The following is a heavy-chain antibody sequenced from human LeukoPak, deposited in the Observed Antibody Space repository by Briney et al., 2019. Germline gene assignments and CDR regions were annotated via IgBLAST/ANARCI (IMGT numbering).Heavy chain of an antibody. CDR1: GFTFDDYA. J-gene: IGHJ6*02. Sequence: PGGSLRLSCAASGFTFDDYAMHWVRQAPGKGLEWVSGISWNSGSIGYADSVKGRFTISRDNAKNSLYLQMNSLRAEGTALYYCAKPRRSFYYYYGMDVWGQGTTVTVSS. V-gene: IGHV3-9*01. CDR2: ISWNSGSI. CDR3: AKPRRSFYYYYGMDV.